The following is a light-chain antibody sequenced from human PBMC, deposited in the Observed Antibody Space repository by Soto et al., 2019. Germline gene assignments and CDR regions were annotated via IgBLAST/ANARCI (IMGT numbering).Light chain of an antibody. V-gene: IGKV1-5*03. J-gene: IGKJ2*01. CDR1: QSISSW. CDR3: QQYSSYST. CDR2: KAS. Sequence: DIQMTQSPSTLSAAVGDRVTITCRASQSISSWLAWYQQKPGKAPKLLIYKASTLESGVTSRFSGSGSGTEFTLTISSLQPDDLATYYCQQYSSYSTFGQGTKLEIK.